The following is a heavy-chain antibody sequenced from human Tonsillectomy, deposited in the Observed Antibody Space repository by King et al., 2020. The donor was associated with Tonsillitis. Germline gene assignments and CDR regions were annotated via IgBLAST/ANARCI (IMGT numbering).Heavy chain of an antibody. CDR1: GFTFSTYS. Sequence: EVQLVESGGGLVKPGGSLRLSCAASGFTFSTYSMNWVRQAPGKGLEWVSSITSGNNYICYADSVKGRFTISRDNAKNALYLQMNSLRAEDTAVYYCAREGVTNWYCDLWGRGTLVTVSS. J-gene: IGHJ2*01. D-gene: IGHD2-21*02. CDR2: ITSGNNYI. CDR3: AREGVTNWYCDL. V-gene: IGHV3-21*01.